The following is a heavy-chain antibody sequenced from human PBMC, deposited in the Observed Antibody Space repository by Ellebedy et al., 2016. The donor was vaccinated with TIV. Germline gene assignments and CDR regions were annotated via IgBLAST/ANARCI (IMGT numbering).Heavy chain of an antibody. CDR3: AKDLMASNWFDP. CDR1: GFTLSTYW. CDR2: ISRSGRPT. J-gene: IGHJ5*02. D-gene: IGHD3-10*01. Sequence: PGGSLRLSCAASGFTLSTYWMNWIRQAPGKGLEWISYISRSGRPTFYADSVKGRFTISRDNAKSSLFLQMNSLRAEDTAVYYCAKDLMASNWFDPWGQGTLVTVSS. V-gene: IGHV3-11*01.